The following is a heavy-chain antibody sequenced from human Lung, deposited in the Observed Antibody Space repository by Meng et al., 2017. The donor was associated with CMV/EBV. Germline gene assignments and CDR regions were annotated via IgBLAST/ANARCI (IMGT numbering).Heavy chain of an antibody. Sequence: SETLSLXCAVYGGSFSEYDWSWIRQSPGKGLEWIGEINHSGNTTYNPSLKSRATISIDASKRQFSLKLYSVTAADTAVYYCARRSPNWGLGDWGQGTRV. J-gene: IGHJ4*02. CDR1: GGSFSEYD. CDR3: ARRSPNWGLGD. D-gene: IGHD7-27*01. V-gene: IGHV4-34*01. CDR2: INHSGNT.